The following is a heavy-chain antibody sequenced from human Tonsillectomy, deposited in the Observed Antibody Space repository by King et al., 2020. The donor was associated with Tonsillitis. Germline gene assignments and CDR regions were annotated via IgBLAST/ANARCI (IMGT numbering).Heavy chain of an antibody. Sequence: QLVQSGAEVKKPGSSVKVSCQASGGTFSNYAISWVHQAPGQGLEWMGGIIPIFGTASYAQKFQGRVTITADRSTSKVYMELSSLRSEDTAVYYCASLIRGSYTTIGWFDPWGQGTLVTVSS. D-gene: IGHD1-26*01. V-gene: IGHV1-69*06. CDR1: GGTFSNYA. CDR3: ASLIRGSYTTIGWFDP. J-gene: IGHJ5*02. CDR2: IIPIFGTA.